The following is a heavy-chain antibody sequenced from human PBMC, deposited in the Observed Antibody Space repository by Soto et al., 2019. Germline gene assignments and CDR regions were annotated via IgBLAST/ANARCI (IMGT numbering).Heavy chain of an antibody. V-gene: IGHV4-59*08. CDR1: GGSISSYY. Sequence: SETLSLTCTVSGGSISSYYWSWIRQPPGKGLEWIGYIYYSGSTNYNPSLKSRVTMSVDTSKNQFSLKLSSATAADTAVYFCARQYSTSSKFDYWGQGTLVTVSS. CDR3: ARQYSTSSKFDY. J-gene: IGHJ4*02. CDR2: IYYSGST. D-gene: IGHD6-6*01.